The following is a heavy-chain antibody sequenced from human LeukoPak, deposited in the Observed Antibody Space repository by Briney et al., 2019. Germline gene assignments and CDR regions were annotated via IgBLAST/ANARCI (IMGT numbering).Heavy chain of an antibody. CDR2: IHYSGSA. CDR1: GGSISSYY. D-gene: IGHD3-22*01. J-gene: IGHJ5*02. V-gene: IGHV4-59*01. CDR3: ARDRRAGQSGYWFDP. Sequence: SETLSLTCTVSGGSISSYYWSWIRQPPGKGLEWLGYIHYSGSAYYNPSLKSRVTISVDTSKNQFSLKVTSVTAADTAVYYCARDRRAGQSGYWFDPWGQGTLVTVSS.